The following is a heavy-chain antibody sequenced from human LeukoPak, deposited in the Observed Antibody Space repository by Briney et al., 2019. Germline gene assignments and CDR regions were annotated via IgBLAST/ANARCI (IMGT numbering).Heavy chain of an antibody. CDR2: ISNSGGGT. Sequence: GGSLRLSCAASGFTFSSYAMTWVRQAPGKGLEWVSAISNSGGGTSYADSVKGRFTISRDNSKNTLYLQMNSLRAEDTAVYYCAREGDGYNPGYWGQGTLVTVSS. J-gene: IGHJ4*02. V-gene: IGHV3-23*01. D-gene: IGHD5-24*01. CDR3: AREGDGYNPGY. CDR1: GFTFSSYA.